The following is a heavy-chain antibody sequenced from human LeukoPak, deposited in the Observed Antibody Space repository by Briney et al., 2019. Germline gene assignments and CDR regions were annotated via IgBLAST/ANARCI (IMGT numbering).Heavy chain of an antibody. CDR1: GDSVSSTNYY. CDR2: IRYSESA. D-gene: IGHD3-22*01. Sequence: SETLSLTCTVSGDSVSSTNYYWGWIRQPPGRGLEWIASIRYSESAYYNPSLKSRATISVDTSKNQFSLRLRSLTATDTAVYYCATQDSSHYWGQGTLVTVSS. CDR3: ATQDSSHY. J-gene: IGHJ4*02. V-gene: IGHV4-39*01.